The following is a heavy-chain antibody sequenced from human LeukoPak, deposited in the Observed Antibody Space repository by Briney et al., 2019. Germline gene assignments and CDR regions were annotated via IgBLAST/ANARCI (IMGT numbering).Heavy chain of an antibody. CDR2: ISAYNGNT. V-gene: IGHV1-18*01. J-gene: IGHJ4*02. CDR3: ASIKDSGSYGPSFDY. CDR1: GYTFTSYG. D-gene: IGHD1-26*01. Sequence: GASVKVSCKASGYTFTSYGISWVRQAPGQGLEWMGWISAYNGNTNYAQKLQGRVTMTTDTSTSTAYMELRSLRSDDTAVYYCASIKDSGSYGPSFDYWGQGTLVTVSS.